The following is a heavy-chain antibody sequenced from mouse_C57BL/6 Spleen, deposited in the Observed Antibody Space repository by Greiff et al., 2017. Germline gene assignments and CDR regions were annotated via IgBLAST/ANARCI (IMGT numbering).Heavy chain of an antibody. CDR3: ANLYYGSTPFAY. Sequence: EVQLVESGGDLVKPGGSLKLSCAASGFTFSSYGMSWVRQTPDKRLEWVATISSGGSYTYYPDSVKGRFTISRDNAKNTLYLQMSSLKSEDTAMYYCANLYYGSTPFAYWGQGTLVTVSA. V-gene: IGHV5-6*01. CDR2: ISSGGSYT. CDR1: GFTFSSYG. J-gene: IGHJ3*01. D-gene: IGHD1-1*01.